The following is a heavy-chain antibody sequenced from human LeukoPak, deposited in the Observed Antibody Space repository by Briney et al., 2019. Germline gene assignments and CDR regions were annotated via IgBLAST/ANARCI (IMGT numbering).Heavy chain of an antibody. CDR2: IYTSGST. Sequence: SDTLSLTCTVSGGSISSYYWSWIRQPAGKGLEWIGRIYTSGSTNYNPSLKSRVTMSVDTSKNQFSLKLSSVTAADTAVYYCARDYWNEVGYYYMDVWGKGTTVTVSS. D-gene: IGHD1-1*01. CDR1: GGSISSYY. J-gene: IGHJ6*03. CDR3: ARDYWNEVGYYYMDV. V-gene: IGHV4-4*07.